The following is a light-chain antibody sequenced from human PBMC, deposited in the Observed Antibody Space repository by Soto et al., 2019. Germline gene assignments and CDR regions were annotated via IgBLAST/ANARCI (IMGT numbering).Light chain of an antibody. CDR1: SSDVGGYNY. J-gene: IGLJ2*01. CDR3: SSYTSSGTLV. CDR2: EVS. V-gene: IGLV2-14*01. Sequence: QSALTQPASVSGAPGQSITISCTGNSSDVGGYNYVSWYQQHPGKAPKFIIYEVSNRPSGVSNRFSGSKSGTTASLTISGLEAEAEADYYCSSYTSSGTLVFGGGTQLTVL.